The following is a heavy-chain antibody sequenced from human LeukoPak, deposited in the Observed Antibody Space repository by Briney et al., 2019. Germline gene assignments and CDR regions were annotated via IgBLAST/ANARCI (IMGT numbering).Heavy chain of an antibody. CDR3: ANPGSSYNGFDY. J-gene: IGHJ4*02. D-gene: IGHD6-6*01. CDR1: GFTFSSYA. V-gene: IGHV3-23*01. Sequence: PGGSLRLSCAASGFTFSSYAMSWVRQAPGKGLEWVSAISGSGGSTYYADSVKGRFTISRDNSKNTLYLQMNSLRAEDTAVYYCANPGSSYNGFDYWGQGTLVTVSS. CDR2: ISGSGGST.